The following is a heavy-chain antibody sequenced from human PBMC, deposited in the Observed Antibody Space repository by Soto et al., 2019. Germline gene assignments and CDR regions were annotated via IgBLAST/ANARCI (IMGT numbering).Heavy chain of an antibody. V-gene: IGHV1-46*01. CDR1: GYTFTSYY. Sequence: ASVKVSCKASGYTFTSYYMHWVRQAPGQGLEWMGIINPSGGSTSYAQKFQGRVTMTRDTSTSTVYMELSSLRSEDTAVYYCARESYGVAANYGPWFDPWGQGTLVTVSS. J-gene: IGHJ5*02. D-gene: IGHD2-15*01. CDR2: INPSGGST. CDR3: ARESYGVAANYGPWFDP.